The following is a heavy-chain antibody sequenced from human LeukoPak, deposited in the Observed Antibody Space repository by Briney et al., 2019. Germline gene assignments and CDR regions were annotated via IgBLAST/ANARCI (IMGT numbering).Heavy chain of an antibody. CDR1: GGSISSYY. Sequence: SETLSLTCTVSGGSISSYYWSWIRQPPGKGLEWIGYIYYSGSTNYNPSLKSRVTISVDTSKNQFSLKLSSVTAADTAVYYCARQEDYYDSSGYYGAFDIWGQGTMVTVSS. D-gene: IGHD3-22*01. CDR3: ARQEDYYDSSGYYGAFDI. J-gene: IGHJ3*02. CDR2: IYYSGST. V-gene: IGHV4-59*08.